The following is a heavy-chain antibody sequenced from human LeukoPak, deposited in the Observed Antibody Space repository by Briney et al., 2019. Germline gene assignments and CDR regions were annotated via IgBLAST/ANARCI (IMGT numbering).Heavy chain of an antibody. V-gene: IGHV3-7*03. CDR1: GFTFSSNW. CDR2: IKPDGSAE. CDR3: AKGSSGSCFFDY. D-gene: IGHD1-26*01. Sequence: GGSLRLSCATSGFTFSSNWMSWVRHAPGRGLDWVANIKPDGSAEYYAASVKGRFTVSRDNAKNSLYLQMNSLRVEDTAVYYCAKGSSGSCFFDYWGQGTLVTVSS. J-gene: IGHJ4*02.